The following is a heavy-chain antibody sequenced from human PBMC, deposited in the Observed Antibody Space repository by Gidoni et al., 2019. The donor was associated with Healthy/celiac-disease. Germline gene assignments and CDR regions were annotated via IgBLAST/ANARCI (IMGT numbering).Heavy chain of an antibody. CDR1: GGSISRSSYY. J-gene: IGHJ4*02. V-gene: IGHV4-39*01. CDR3: ARMGGLRVGATGPIDY. CDR2: IYYSGST. D-gene: IGHD1-26*01. Sequence: QLQLQESGPGLVKPSETLSLTCTVSGGSISRSSYYWGWSRQPPGKGLEWIGSIYYSGSTYYNPSLKRRVTISVDTSKNQFALKLSSVTAADTAVYYCARMGGLRVGATGPIDYWGQGTLVTVSS.